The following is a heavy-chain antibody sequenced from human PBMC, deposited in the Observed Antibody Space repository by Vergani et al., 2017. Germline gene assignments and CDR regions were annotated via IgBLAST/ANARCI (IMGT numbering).Heavy chain of an antibody. V-gene: IGHV3-11*01. CDR1: GFTFSDYY. CDR2: ISSGGGTI. J-gene: IGHJ6*04. D-gene: IGHD1-20*01. Sequence: QVQLVESGGGLVKPGGSLRLSCAASGFTFSDYYMSWLRPASGKGLDWVSYISSGGGTIFYADSVKGRFTISRDNAKNSLYLQMNSLRAEDTAVYYCARGGYNWNRPGDVWGKGTTVTVSS. CDR3: ARGGYNWNRPGDV.